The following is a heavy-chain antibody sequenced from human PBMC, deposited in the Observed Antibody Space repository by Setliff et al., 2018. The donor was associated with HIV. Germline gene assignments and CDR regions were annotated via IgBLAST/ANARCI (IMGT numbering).Heavy chain of an antibody. J-gene: IGHJ2*01. CDR2: IYYSGST. Sequence: SETLSLTCTVSGGSISSSGFYWGWIRQTPAKGLEWIGSIYYSGSTYYNPSLQTRVNIAVDPSKNQFSLKLSSVTAEDTAVYSCASPTYVYDSSGYYYGLPNWYFDLWGRGTLVTVSS. CDR1: GGSISSSGFY. CDR3: ASPTYVYDSSGYYYGLPNWYFDL. V-gene: IGHV4-39*01. D-gene: IGHD3-22*01.